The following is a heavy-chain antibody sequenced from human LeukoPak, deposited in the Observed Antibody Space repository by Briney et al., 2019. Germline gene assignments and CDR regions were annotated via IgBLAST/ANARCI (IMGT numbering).Heavy chain of an antibody. Sequence: SETLSLTXTVSGGSISSSNYYWGWIRQPPGKGLEWIGTISNRGSTYYNPSLKSRVTISVDTSKNQLSLKLSSVTAADTAIFYCARQRAVAGTEDYWGQGTLVTVSS. J-gene: IGHJ4*02. CDR3: ARQRAVAGTEDY. CDR1: GGSISSSNYY. V-gene: IGHV4-39*01. D-gene: IGHD6-19*01. CDR2: ISNRGST.